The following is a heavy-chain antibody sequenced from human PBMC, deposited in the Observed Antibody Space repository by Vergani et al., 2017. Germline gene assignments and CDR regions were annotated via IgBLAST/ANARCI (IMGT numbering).Heavy chain of an antibody. CDR1: GGSITNYY. CDR3: TRHWAVVAASNWFDP. CDR2: VSVSGST. Sequence: QVPLQESGPGLVNPSETLSLTCSVSGGSITNYYWSWIRQAAGKGLEWIGRVSVSGSTDSNASLRSRVTMSIDTSTNQFSLKLTSVTAADTAVYYCTRHWAVVAASNWFDPWGQGTLVTVSS. J-gene: IGHJ5*02. V-gene: IGHV4-4*07. D-gene: IGHD2-15*01.